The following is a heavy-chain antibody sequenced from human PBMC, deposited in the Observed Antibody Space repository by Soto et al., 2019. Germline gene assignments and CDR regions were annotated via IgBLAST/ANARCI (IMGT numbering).Heavy chain of an antibody. J-gene: IGHJ4*02. CDR1: GDSISSGGYY. D-gene: IGHD1-7*01. CDR2: IYDHGGA. CDR3: ARVKGGTTRRAFDS. V-gene: IGHV4-31*03. Sequence: QVQLQESGPGLVKPSQTLSLTCTVSGDSISSGGYYWSWIRQHPGKGLEWIGYIYDHGGAYYSPSLKGRVVISVDRSENQFSLRLSSVAAADTAVYYCARVKGGTTRRAFDSWGQGTLVTVSS.